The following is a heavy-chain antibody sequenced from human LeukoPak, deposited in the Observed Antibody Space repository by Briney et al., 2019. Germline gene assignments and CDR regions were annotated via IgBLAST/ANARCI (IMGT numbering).Heavy chain of an antibody. V-gene: IGHV3-20*04. CDR1: GFTFDDYG. CDR3: ARDLSSKLDARGAFDI. Sequence: GGSLRLSCAASGFTFDDYGMSWVRQAPGKGLEWVSGINWNGGSTGYADSVKGRFTISRDNAKNSLYLQMNSLRAEDTAVYYCARDLSSKLDARGAFDIWGQGTMVTVSS. D-gene: IGHD1-1*01. J-gene: IGHJ3*02. CDR2: INWNGGST.